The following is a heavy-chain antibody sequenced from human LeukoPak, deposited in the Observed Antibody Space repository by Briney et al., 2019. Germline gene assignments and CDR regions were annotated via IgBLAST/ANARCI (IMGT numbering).Heavy chain of an antibody. CDR2: ISANSGNT. V-gene: IGHV1-18*01. Sequence: ASVKVSCTASGYAFTSYGITWVRQAPGQGLEWMGWISANSGNTDYTQNLQGRVTMTTDTSTSTAYMELRSLRSDDTAVYYCARDYVATGSYSSGERVYWGQGTLVTVSS. D-gene: IGHD1-26*01. CDR3: ARDYVATGSYSSGERVY. CDR1: GYAFTSYG. J-gene: IGHJ4*02.